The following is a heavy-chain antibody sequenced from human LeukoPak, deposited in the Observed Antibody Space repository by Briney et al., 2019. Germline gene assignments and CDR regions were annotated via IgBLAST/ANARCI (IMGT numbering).Heavy chain of an antibody. D-gene: IGHD5-24*01. CDR3: ARSRSGYSYDHAAFDI. V-gene: IGHV4-59*01. CDR2: IDYRGST. CDR1: DGSISNYY. J-gene: IGHJ3*02. Sequence: SETLSLTCTVSDGSISNYYWSWIRQPPGTGLEWNAYIDYRGSTTYNPPLKSRVTISVDTSRNQFSLKLSSVTAADTAVYYCARSRSGYSYDHAAFDIWGQGTMVTVSS.